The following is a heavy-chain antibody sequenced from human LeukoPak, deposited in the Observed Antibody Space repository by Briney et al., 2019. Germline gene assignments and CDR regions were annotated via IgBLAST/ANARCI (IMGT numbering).Heavy chain of an antibody. CDR2: ISAYNGNT. Sequence: ASVKVSFKASGYTFTSYGISWVRQAPGQGLEWMGWISAYNGNTNCAQKFQGRVTITADESTSTAYMELSSLRSEDTAVYYCAKPLTTVTQDYYYYGMDVWGQGTTVTVSS. V-gene: IGHV1-18*01. CDR3: AKPLTTVTQDYYYYGMDV. CDR1: GYTFTSYG. J-gene: IGHJ6*02. D-gene: IGHD4-17*01.